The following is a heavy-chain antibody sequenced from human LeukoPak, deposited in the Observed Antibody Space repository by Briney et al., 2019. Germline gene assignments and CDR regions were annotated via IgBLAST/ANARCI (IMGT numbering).Heavy chain of an antibody. CDR2: ISAYNGNT. J-gene: IGHJ4*02. V-gene: IGHV1-18*01. CDR3: ARDRSIAAQVGDY. Sequence: GASVKVSCKASGYTFTSYGISWVRQAPGQGLEWMGWISAYNGNTNYAQKLQGRVTMTTDTSTSTACMELRSLRSDDTAVYYCARDRSIAAQVGDYWGQGTLVTVSS. D-gene: IGHD6-6*01. CDR1: GYTFTSYG.